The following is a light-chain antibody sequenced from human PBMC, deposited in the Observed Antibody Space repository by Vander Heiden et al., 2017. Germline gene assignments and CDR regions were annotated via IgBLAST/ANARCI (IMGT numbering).Light chain of an antibody. J-gene: IGKJ4*01. CDR3: QQYVNSPLT. V-gene: IGKV3-20*01. Sequence: EIVLTQSPGTLNLSPGERATLSCRASQSLTSTYLAWYQQKPGQAPRLLIYGASSRATGIPDRFSGSGSGTDFTLTNSRLEPEDFAVYYCQQYVNSPLTFGGGTKVEIK. CDR2: GAS. CDR1: QSLTSTY.